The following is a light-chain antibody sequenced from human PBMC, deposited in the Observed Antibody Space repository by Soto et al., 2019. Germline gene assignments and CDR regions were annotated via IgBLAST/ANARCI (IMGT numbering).Light chain of an antibody. CDR2: EVT. J-gene: IGLJ1*01. V-gene: IGLV2-8*01. CDR3: SSYTSSSTYV. Sequence: QSVLTQPPSASGSPGQSVTISCTGTSTDVGAYNYVSWYQQRPGKAPKLMIFEVTKRPSGVPDRFSGSKSGNTASLTVSGVQADDEADYYCSSYTSSSTYVFGTGTKVTVL. CDR1: STDVGAYNY.